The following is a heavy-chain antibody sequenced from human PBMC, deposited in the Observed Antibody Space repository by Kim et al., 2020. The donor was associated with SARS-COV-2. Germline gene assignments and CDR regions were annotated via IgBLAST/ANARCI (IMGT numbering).Heavy chain of an antibody. J-gene: IGHJ5*02. CDR1: GFNFDDYA. D-gene: IGHD3-10*01. CDR2: IIWNTGSI. Sequence: GGSLRLSCAASGFNFDDYAMHRVRQAPGKGLWWFSRIIWNTGSINYADHVKGRFTISRDNAKTSLYLQMNILRAEDTAFYYCSKGPAAYGSGRDKWFDPWGQGTLVTVST. V-gene: IGHV3-9*01. CDR3: SKGPAAYGSGRDKWFDP.